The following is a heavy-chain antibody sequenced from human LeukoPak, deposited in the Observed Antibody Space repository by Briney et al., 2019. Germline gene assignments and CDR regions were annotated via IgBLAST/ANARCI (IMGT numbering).Heavy chain of an antibody. CDR1: GFTFSDYY. CDR2: ISSSGSTM. CDR3: ARDKYTSSWTVDY. Sequence: GGSLRLSCAASGFTFSDYYMTWIRQAPGKGLEWVSYISSSGSTMYYTDSVKGRFTISRDNAKNSLYLQMNSLRAEDTAVYYCARDKYTSSWTVDYWGQGTLVTVPS. D-gene: IGHD6-13*01. J-gene: IGHJ4*02. V-gene: IGHV3-11*04.